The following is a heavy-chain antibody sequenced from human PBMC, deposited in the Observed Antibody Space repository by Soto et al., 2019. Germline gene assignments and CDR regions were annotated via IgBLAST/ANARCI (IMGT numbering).Heavy chain of an antibody. V-gene: IGHV4-39*01. CDR2: ISHTGTT. J-gene: IGHJ5*02. D-gene: IGHD6-13*01. CDR1: GGSVNSRDFF. CDR3: ARQGIPTAGNNWVDP. Sequence: QPQLQESGPGLVKPSETLSLTCAVSGGSVNSRDFFWGWIRQPPGQGLEFVGTISHTGTTYSNPSLTGRVTISVAMSKNQLSRDLSTVTATDTAVYYCARQGIPTAGNNWVDPSGPGVLVTVSA.